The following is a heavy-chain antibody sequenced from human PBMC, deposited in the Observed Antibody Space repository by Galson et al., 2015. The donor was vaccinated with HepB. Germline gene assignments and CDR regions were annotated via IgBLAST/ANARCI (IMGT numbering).Heavy chain of an antibody. Sequence: QSGAEVKKAGESLKISCQGFGYNFAGYWIAWVRQMPGKGLEWMGIMYAGDSDARYSPSFEGQVTISGDKSVRTAYLQWTSLKPSDTGIYYCARGWRPDHGVTHLNLDFWGQGTLVAASS. D-gene: IGHD3-3*01. CDR1: GYNFAGYW. CDR3: ARGWRPDHGVTHLNLDF. J-gene: IGHJ4*02. V-gene: IGHV5-51*03. CDR2: MYAGDSDA.